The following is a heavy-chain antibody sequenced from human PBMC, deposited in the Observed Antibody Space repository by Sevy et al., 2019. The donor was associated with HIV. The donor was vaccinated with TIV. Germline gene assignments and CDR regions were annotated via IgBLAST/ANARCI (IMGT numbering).Heavy chain of an antibody. CDR2: IANKAYGGTT. Sequence: GGSLRLSCTASGFTFGDYSMSWFRQAPGKGLEWVGFIANKAYGGTTEYAASVKGRFTIYRDDSKRIAYLQMNSLETDDTGLFYCTRGSTGKYQVVLDYWGQGTPVTVSS. J-gene: IGHJ4*02. V-gene: IGHV3-49*03. CDR3: TRGSTGKYQVVLDY. D-gene: IGHD2-15*01. CDR1: GFTFGDYS.